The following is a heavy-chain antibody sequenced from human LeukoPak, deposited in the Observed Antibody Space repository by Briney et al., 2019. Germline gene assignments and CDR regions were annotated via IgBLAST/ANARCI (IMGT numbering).Heavy chain of an antibody. Sequence: EGSLRLSCAASGFTFSSYAMSWIRQAPGKGLEWVSYISSSGSTIYYADSVKGRFTISRDNAKNSLYLQMNSLRAEDTAVYYCARRRVEGWPNRYFDYWGQGTLVTVSS. D-gene: IGHD6-19*01. CDR1: GFTFSSYA. V-gene: IGHV3-11*01. CDR3: ARRRVEGWPNRYFDY. CDR2: ISSSGSTI. J-gene: IGHJ4*02.